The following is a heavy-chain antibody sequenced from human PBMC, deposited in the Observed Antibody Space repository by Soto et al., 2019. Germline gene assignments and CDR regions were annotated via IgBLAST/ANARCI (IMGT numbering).Heavy chain of an antibody. D-gene: IGHD3-10*01. CDR1: GYTFTIYL. CDR2: MNPNSGNT. V-gene: IGHV1-8*01. J-gene: IGHJ6*03. Sequence: GASVKVSCKTFGYTFTIYLINWLRKATEKGLEWMGWMNPNSGNTGYAQKFQGRVTMTRNTSISTAYMELSSLRSEDTAVYYCAIAPTWFGGSYYYYYYMDVWGKGTTVTVSS. CDR3: AIAPTWFGGSYYYYYYMDV.